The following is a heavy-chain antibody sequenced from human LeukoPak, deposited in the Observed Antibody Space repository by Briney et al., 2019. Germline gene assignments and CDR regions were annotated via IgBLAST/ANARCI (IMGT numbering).Heavy chain of an antibody. CDR3: ASSGSYRFDY. CDR2: ISPTGSTT. D-gene: IGHD1-26*01. CDR1: GFSFSGHW. J-gene: IGHJ4*02. V-gene: IGHV3-74*01. Sequence: GGSLRLSCTASGFSFSGHWMHWARQLPGKGLVWVSRISPTGSTTSYADSVKGRFTVSRDNAKNTLYLQVNNLRAEDTAVYYCASSGSYRFDYWGQGTPVTVSS.